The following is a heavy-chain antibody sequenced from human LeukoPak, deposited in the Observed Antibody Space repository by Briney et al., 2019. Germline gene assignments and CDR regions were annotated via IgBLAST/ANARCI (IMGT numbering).Heavy chain of an antibody. V-gene: IGHV3-43*02. Sequence: GGSLRLSCAASGFTFDDYAMHWVRQAPGKGLEWVSLISGDGGSTYYADSVKGRFTISRDNSKNSLYLQMNSLRTEDTALYYCAKDVSSGWYYYYYYMDVWGKGTRSPSP. D-gene: IGHD6-19*01. CDR2: ISGDGGST. CDR3: AKDVSSGWYYYYYYMDV. CDR1: GFTFDDYA. J-gene: IGHJ6*03.